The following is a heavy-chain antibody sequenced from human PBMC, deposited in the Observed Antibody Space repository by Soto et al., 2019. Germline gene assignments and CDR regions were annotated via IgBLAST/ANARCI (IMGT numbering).Heavy chain of an antibody. Sequence: SETLSLTCVVSGGSSGSTNWWTWVRQPPGKSLEWIGEFYRNGSPTYSPSLRGRATISVDKSNNQFSLRLSSVSAADTAVYYCARGPSGDKVDYWGQGTLVTVSS. J-gene: IGHJ4*02. CDR2: FYRNGSP. CDR3: ARGPSGDKVDY. D-gene: IGHD7-27*01. V-gene: IGHV4-4*02. CDR1: GGSSGSTNW.